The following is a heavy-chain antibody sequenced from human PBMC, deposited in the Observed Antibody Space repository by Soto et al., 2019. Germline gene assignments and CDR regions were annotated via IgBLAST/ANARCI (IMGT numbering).Heavy chain of an antibody. CDR3: ARALYCTSTSCYIAVSVLGMDV. CDR2: ISYDGSNT. V-gene: IGHV3-30-3*01. J-gene: IGHJ6*02. D-gene: IGHD2-2*02. CDR1: GFTFSNYA. Sequence: SGGSLRLSCVASGFTFSNYAMHWVRQAPGKGLEWVSVISYDGSNTYFAASVKGRFTLSRDNSKNTLYLQMNSLRPEDTAVYYCARALYCTSTSCYIAVSVLGMDVWGQGTTVTVSS.